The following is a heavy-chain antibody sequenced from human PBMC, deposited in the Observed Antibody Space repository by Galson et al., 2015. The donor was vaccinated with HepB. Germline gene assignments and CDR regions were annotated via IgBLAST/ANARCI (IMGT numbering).Heavy chain of an antibody. CDR3: ASGADYYDNSGYPHSYYYFDF. J-gene: IGHJ4*02. Sequence: SLRLSCAVSAFAFRPYTVNWVRQAPGRRPEWVSSISSDSSDIYYADSVMGRFTISRDNARNSLYLQMDSLRAEDTAVYYCASGADYYDNSGYPHSYYYFDFWGQGTLVTVSS. V-gene: IGHV3-21*01. D-gene: IGHD3-22*01. CDR2: ISSDSSDI. CDR1: AFAFRPYT.